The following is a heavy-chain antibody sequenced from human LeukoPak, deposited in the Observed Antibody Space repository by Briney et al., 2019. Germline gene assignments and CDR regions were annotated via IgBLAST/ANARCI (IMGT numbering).Heavy chain of an antibody. CDR1: GFTFDDYA. V-gene: IGHV3-9*01. CDR2: ISWNSGSI. D-gene: IGHD3-22*01. J-gene: IGHJ4*02. CDR3: AKDPHIAYVSSGYFVY. Sequence: GGSLRLSCAASGFTFDDYAMHWVRQAPGKGLEWVSGISWNSGSIGYADSVKGRFTISRDNAKNSLYLQMNSLRAEDTALYYCAKDPHIAYVSSGYFVYWAKETLLTVSS.